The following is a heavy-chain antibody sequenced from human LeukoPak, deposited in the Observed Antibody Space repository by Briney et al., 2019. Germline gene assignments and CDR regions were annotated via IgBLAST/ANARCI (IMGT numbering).Heavy chain of an antibody. CDR1: GFTFTKYS. V-gene: IGHV3-48*04. J-gene: IGHJ4*02. D-gene: IGHD5-24*01. CDR3: PRDLGGYNFDY. Sequence: GGSLRLSCAASGFTFTKYSMNWVRQAPGKGLEWVSYINSGSYSIYYADSVKGRFTIPRENAKDPGYLQVNSLRAEDTAVYYCPRDLGGYNFDYWGQGTLVTVSS. CDR2: INSGSYSI.